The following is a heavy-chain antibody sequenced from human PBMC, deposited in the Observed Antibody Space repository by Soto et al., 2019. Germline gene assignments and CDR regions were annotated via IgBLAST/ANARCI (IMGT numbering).Heavy chain of an antibody. D-gene: IGHD3-9*01. CDR2: IIPIFGTA. V-gene: IGHV1-69*13. CDR3: ATTTYYDILTGYRATNYFDY. CDR1: GGTFSSYA. J-gene: IGHJ4*02. Sequence: SVKVSCKASGGTFSSYAISWVRQAPGQGLEWMGGIIPIFGTANYAQKFQGRVTIASDESTSTAYMELSSLRSEDTAVYYCATTTYYDILTGYRATNYFDYWGQGTLVTVSS.